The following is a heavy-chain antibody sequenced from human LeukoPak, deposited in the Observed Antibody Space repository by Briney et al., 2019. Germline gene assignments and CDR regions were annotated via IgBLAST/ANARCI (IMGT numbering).Heavy chain of an antibody. D-gene: IGHD7-27*01. Sequence: GGSLRLSCAASGFASGFTFSDYAVSWVRQAPGKGPEWVASVNGRGATTYYADSVRGRFTISRDNSKNTVYLQMISLGADDTAVYFCAKAPATGEGYYFYYMDVWGKGTTVAVSS. CDR2: VNGRGATT. CDR3: AKAPATGEGYYFYYMDV. CDR1: GFTFSDYA. J-gene: IGHJ6*03. V-gene: IGHV3-23*01.